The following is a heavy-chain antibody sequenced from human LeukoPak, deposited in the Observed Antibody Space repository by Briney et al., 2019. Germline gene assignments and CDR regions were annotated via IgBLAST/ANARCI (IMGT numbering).Heavy chain of an antibody. CDR1: GFTFSSYW. CDR3: AAVIDY. Sequence: GGSLRLSCVASGFTFSSYWMSWVRQAPGKGLEWVANIKQDGSEKYYVDSVKGRFTISRDNAKNSVFLQMNSLRAEDTAVYYCAAVIDYWGQGTLVTVSS. V-gene: IGHV3-7*01. CDR2: IKQDGSEK. J-gene: IGHJ4*02.